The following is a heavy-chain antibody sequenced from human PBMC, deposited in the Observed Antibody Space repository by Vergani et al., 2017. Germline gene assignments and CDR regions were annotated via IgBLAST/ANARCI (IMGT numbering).Heavy chain of an antibody. CDR3: ARGHGVRRFLEWTYYFDY. D-gene: IGHD3-3*01. V-gene: IGHV4-34*01. CDR2: INHSGST. J-gene: IGHJ4*02. CDR1: GGSFSGYY. Sequence: QVQLQQWGAGLLKPSETLSLTCAVYGGSFSGYYWSWIRQPPGKGLEWIGEINHSGSTNYNPSLKSRVTISVDTSKNQFSLKLSSVTAAGTAVYYCARGHGVRRFLEWTYYFDYWGQGTLVTVSS.